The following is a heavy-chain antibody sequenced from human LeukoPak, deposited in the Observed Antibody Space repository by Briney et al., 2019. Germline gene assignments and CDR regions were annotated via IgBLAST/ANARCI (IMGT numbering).Heavy chain of an antibody. CDR1: GGSISSYY. CDR3: ATVSDILTGYGVDP. CDR2: IYYSGST. Sequence: PSETLSLTCTVSGGSISSYYWSWIRQPPGKGLEWIGYIYYSGSTNYNPSLKSRVTISVDTSKNQFSLKLSSVTAADTAVYYCATVSDILTGYGVDPWGQGTLVTVSS. J-gene: IGHJ5*02. D-gene: IGHD3-9*01. V-gene: IGHV4-59*12.